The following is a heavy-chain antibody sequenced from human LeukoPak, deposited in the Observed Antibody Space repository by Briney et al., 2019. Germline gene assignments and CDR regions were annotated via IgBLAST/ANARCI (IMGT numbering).Heavy chain of an antibody. CDR2: IKQDGSEK. CDR1: GFTFSSYW. D-gene: IGHD3-22*01. Sequence: GGSLRLSCAASGFTFSSYWMSWVRQAPGKGLEWVANIKQDGSEKYYVDSVKGRFTISRDNAKNSLYLQMNSLRAEDTAVYYCATTNYDSSGYYLDYWGQGTLVTVSS. CDR3: ATTNYDSSGYYLDY. V-gene: IGHV3-7*01. J-gene: IGHJ4*02.